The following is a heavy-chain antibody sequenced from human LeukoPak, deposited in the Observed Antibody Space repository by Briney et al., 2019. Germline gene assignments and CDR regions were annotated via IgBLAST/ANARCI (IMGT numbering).Heavy chain of an antibody. V-gene: IGHV4-34*01. J-gene: IGHJ6*03. D-gene: IGHD5-24*01. CDR2: INHSGST. Sequence: SETLSLTCAVYGGSFSGYYWSWIRQPPGKGLEWIGEINHSGSTNYNPSLKSRVTISVDTSKNQFSPKLSSVTAADTAVYYCARQLPEMATTAGDYYYYMDVWGKGTTVTISS. CDR1: GGSFSGYY. CDR3: ARQLPEMATTAGDYYYYMDV.